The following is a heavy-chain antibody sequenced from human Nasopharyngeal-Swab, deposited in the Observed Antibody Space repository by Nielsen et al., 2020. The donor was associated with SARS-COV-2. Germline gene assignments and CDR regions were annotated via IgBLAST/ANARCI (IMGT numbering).Heavy chain of an antibody. CDR2: ISQNSGT. CDR1: GVSITSQH. CDR3: AKEGATGWFDP. V-gene: IGHV4-59*11. J-gene: IGHJ5*02. Sequence: SETLSLPCSVSGVSITSQHWSWSRQPPGKGLEWIGYISQNSGTSYNPSLKSRVTIFMDTSKNQFSLRLRSVSAADTAVYSCAKEGATGWFDPWGQGTLVTVSS.